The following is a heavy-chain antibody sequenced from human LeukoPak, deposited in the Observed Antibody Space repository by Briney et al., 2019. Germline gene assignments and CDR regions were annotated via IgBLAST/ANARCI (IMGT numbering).Heavy chain of an antibody. Sequence: SVKVSCKASGGTFSSYAISWVRQAPGQGLEWMGGIIPFFGTANYAQKFQGRVTITADESTSTAYMELSSLRSEDTAVYYCARGVLEWLSFDYWGQGTLVTVSS. V-gene: IGHV1-69*13. J-gene: IGHJ4*02. CDR3: ARGVLEWLSFDY. CDR1: GGTFSSYA. D-gene: IGHD3-3*01. CDR2: IIPFFGTA.